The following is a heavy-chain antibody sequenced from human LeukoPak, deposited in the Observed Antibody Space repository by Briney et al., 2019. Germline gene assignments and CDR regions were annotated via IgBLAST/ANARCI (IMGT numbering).Heavy chain of an antibody. V-gene: IGHV4-34*01. Sequence: PSETLSLTCAVYGGSFSGYYWSWIRQPPGKGLEWIGEINHSGSTNYNLSLKSRVTISVDTSKNQFSLKLSSVTAADTAVYYCARTIRSYYPTKDAFDIWGQGTMVTVSS. CDR3: ARTIRSYYPTKDAFDI. D-gene: IGHD3-10*01. J-gene: IGHJ3*02. CDR2: INHSGST. CDR1: GGSFSGYY.